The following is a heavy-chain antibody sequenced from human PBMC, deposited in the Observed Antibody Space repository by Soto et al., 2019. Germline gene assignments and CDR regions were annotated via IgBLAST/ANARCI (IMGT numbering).Heavy chain of an antibody. J-gene: IGHJ4*02. V-gene: IGHV4-30-4*01. D-gene: IGHD3-10*01. CDR1: GGSISSGDYY. CDR2: IYYSGST. Sequence: QVQLQESGPGLVKPSQTLSLTCTVSGGSISSGDYYWSWIRQPPGKGLEWIGYIYYSGSTYYNPSLKSRVTISVDTSKIQCSLKLSSVTAADAAVYYCARVGGFGATTIDYWGQGTLVTVSS. CDR3: ARVGGFGATTIDY.